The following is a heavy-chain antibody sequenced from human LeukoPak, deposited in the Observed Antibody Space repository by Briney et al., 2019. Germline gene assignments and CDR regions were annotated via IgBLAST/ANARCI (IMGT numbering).Heavy chain of an antibody. Sequence: SETLSLTCTVSGGSISSSSYYWGWIRQPPGNGLEWIGSIYYSGSTYYNPSLKSRVTISVDTSKNQFSLKLSSVTAADTAVYYCARRGYYGSGVGFDPWGQGTLVTVSS. CDR2: IYYSGST. V-gene: IGHV4-39*07. CDR1: GGSISSSSYY. CDR3: ARRGYYGSGVGFDP. D-gene: IGHD3-10*01. J-gene: IGHJ5*02.